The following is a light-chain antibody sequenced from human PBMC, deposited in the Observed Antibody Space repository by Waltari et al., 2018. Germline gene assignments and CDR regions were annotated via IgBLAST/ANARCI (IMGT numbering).Light chain of an antibody. J-gene: IGKJ2*03. CDR1: QGISNN. V-gene: IGKV3-15*01. CDR3: QHYNNRPPYS. CDR2: GAS. Sequence: EIELTQSPATLSASPGERVTLSCRASQGISNNLVWYQHKPGQSPRLLIYGASARATGVPERFSGSGYRTEFTLTISSLQSEDFAVYYCQHYNNRPPYSFGQGTKLYIK.